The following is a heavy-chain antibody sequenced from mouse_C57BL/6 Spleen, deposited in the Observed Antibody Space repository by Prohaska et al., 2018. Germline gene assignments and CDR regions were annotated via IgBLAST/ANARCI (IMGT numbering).Heavy chain of an antibody. CDR2: INPDSSTI. J-gene: IGHJ1*03. V-gene: IGHV4-1*01. CDR3: ASPNWDWYFDV. Sequence: EVKLLQSGGGLVQPGGSLKLSCAASGIDFSRSLMSWVLRAPGKGLEWIVEINPDSSTINYAPSLKDKFIISRDNAKNTLYLQMSKVRSEDTALYYCASPNWDWYFDVWGTGTTVTVSS. CDR1: GIDFSRSL. D-gene: IGHD4-1*01.